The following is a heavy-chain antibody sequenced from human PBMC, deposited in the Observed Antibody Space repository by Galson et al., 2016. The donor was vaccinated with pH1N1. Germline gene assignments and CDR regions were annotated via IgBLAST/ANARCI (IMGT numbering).Heavy chain of an antibody. Sequence: SLRLSCAGSGYTFSAFWMHWVRQVPGKGLEWISRISSDRTETYYVDAVKGRFTISRDNAKNTLYLQMTGLTVDDTALYYCTRDGTDWSNNIDFWGQGTLVTVAS. J-gene: IGHJ4*02. V-gene: IGHV3-74*01. CDR1: GYTFSAFW. CDR2: ISSDRTET. D-gene: IGHD3-9*01. CDR3: TRDGTDWSNNIDF.